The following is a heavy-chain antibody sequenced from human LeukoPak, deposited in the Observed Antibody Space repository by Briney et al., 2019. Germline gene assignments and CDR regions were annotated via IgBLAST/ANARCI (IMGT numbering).Heavy chain of an antibody. Sequence: SETLSLTCTVSGGSISSYYWSWIRQPPGEGLEWIGYIYYSGSTNYNPSLKSRVTISVDTSKNQFSLKLSSVTAADTAVYYCARGLVDTIFGVYFDYWGQGTLVTVSS. CDR3: ARGLVDTIFGVYFDY. J-gene: IGHJ4*02. D-gene: IGHD3-3*01. CDR2: IYYSGST. CDR1: GGSISSYY. V-gene: IGHV4-59*01.